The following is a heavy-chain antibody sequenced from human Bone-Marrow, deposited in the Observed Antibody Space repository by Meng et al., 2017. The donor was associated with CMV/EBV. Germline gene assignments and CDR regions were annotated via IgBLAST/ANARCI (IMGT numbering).Heavy chain of an antibody. Sequence: ASVMVSCKASGYIFTKYGVNWMRQAPGQGPEWRGWLSAYNGDTMNAPKIQGRVTMTTDTSTSTAYMELRGFRSDDTAVYYCARDAGTIAVSGIGENWGQGTLVAFSS. CDR3: ARDAGTIAVSGIGEN. J-gene: IGHJ4*02. V-gene: IGHV1-18*01. CDR2: LSAYNGDT. D-gene: IGHD6-19*01. CDR1: GYIFTKYG.